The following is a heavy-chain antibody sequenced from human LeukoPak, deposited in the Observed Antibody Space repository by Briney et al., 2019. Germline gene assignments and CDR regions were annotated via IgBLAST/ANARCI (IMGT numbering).Heavy chain of an antibody. J-gene: IGHJ4*02. V-gene: IGHV4-31*03. CDR3: AREKGDYPDY. CDR1: GGSISSGGYY. Sequence: SETLSLTCTVSGGSISSGGYYWSRIRQHPGKDLEWIGYIYYSGSTYYNPSLKSRVTISVDTSKNQFSLKLSSVTAADTAVYYCAREKGDYPDYWGQGTLVTVSS. CDR2: IYYSGST.